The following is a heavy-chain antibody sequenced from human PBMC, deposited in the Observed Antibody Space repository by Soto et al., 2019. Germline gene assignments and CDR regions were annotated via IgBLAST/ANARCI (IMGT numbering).Heavy chain of an antibody. J-gene: IGHJ4*02. D-gene: IGHD5-12*01. CDR3: ARAHDLVATSFDY. CDR1: GYTFSSHG. V-gene: IGHV1-18*04. CDR2: ISVYTGKT. Sequence: QVQLVQSGGEVKKPGASVKVSCRASGYTFSSHGISWVRQAPGQGLEWRGYISVYTGKTDYAQKYQGRVAMTTDTSTTTAYMELRSLRSDDTAVYYCARAHDLVATSFDYWGQGTQVTVSS.